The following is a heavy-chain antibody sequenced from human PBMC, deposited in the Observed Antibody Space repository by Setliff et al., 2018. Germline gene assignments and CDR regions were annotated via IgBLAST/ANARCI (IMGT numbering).Heavy chain of an antibody. Sequence: ASVKVSCKASGYTFTGYYMHWVRQAPGQGLEWMGWINPNSGGTNYTQKFQGRVTMTRDTSISTAYMELSRLRSDDTAVYYCARERALLRYFDWSSYYYYYGMDVWGQGTTVTGSS. CDR3: ARERALLRYFDWSSYYYYYGMDV. CDR1: GYTFTGYY. D-gene: IGHD3-9*01. J-gene: IGHJ6*02. V-gene: IGHV1-2*02. CDR2: INPNSGGT.